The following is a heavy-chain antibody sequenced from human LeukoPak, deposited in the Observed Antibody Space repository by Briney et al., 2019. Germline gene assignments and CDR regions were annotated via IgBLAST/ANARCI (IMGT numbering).Heavy chain of an antibody. V-gene: IGHV4-28*01. J-gene: IGHJ4*02. CDR3: ARQTGSGLFILP. CDR2: IYYSGST. Sequence: SETLSLTCAVSGYSISSSNWWGWIRQPPGKGLEWIGYIYYSGSTNYNPSLKSRVTMSVDTSKNQFSLRLTSVTAADTAVYYCARQTGSGLFILPGGQGTLVTVSS. D-gene: IGHD3/OR15-3a*01. CDR1: GYSISSSNW.